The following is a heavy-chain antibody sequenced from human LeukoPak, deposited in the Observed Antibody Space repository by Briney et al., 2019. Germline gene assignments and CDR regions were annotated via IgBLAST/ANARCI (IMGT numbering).Heavy chain of an antibody. D-gene: IGHD2-21*02. CDR2: IRNKANSYTT. J-gene: IGHJ6*02. V-gene: IGHV3-72*01. CDR3: SRAGTAPGPQNHYDMDV. CDR1: GFTFSDHY. Sequence: GGSLRLSCVTSGFTFSDHYMDWVRQGPGKGLEWVGRIRNKANSYTTEYAVTVQGRFTISRDDSKNSLYLQMNSLKTEDTAVYYCSRAGTAPGPQNHYDMDVWGQGTTVTVSS.